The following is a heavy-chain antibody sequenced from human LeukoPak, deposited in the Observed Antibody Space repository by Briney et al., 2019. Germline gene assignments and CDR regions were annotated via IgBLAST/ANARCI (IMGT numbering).Heavy chain of an antibody. CDR2: VSYDGSNK. Sequence: GRSLRLSCAASGFTFSSYDMHWVRQAPGKGLEWVAVVSYDGSNKYYADSVKGRFTISRDNSKNTLYLQMNSLRAEDTAVYYCARSGIGLYGMDVWGQGTTVTVSS. J-gene: IGHJ6*02. D-gene: IGHD1-14*01. V-gene: IGHV3-30*03. CDR1: GFTFSSYD. CDR3: ARSGIGLYGMDV.